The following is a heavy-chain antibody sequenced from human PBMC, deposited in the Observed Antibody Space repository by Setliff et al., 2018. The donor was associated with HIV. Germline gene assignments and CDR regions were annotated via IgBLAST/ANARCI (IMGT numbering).Heavy chain of an antibody. CDR1: GFSLSTSGVG. CDR3: AHSVGWVGASDY. Sequence: SGHAGEPTQTLTLTCTFSGFSLSTSGVGVGWIRQPPGKALEWLALIYWDDDKRYSPSLKSRLTITKDTSKNQVVLTMTNMDPVDTATYYCAHSVGWVGASDYWGQGTLVTVSS. V-gene: IGHV2-5*02. J-gene: IGHJ4*02. CDR2: IYWDDDK. D-gene: IGHD1-26*01.